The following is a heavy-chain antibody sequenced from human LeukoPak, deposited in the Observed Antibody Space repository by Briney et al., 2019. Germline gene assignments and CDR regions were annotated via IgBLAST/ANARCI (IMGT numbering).Heavy chain of an antibody. CDR1: GGSISSYY. J-gene: IGHJ3*02. CDR3: ARRLYSSSWSHDAFDI. D-gene: IGHD6-13*01. CDR2: IHYSGST. Sequence: SETLSLTCTVSGGSISSYYWSWIRQPPGKGLEWIGYIHYSGSTNYNPSLKSRVTISVDTSKNQFSLKLSSVTAADTAVYYCARRLYSSSWSHDAFDIWGQGTMVTVSS. V-gene: IGHV4-59*08.